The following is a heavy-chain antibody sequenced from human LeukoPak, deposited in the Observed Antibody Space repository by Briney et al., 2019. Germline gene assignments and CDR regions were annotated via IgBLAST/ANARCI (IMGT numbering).Heavy chain of an antibody. J-gene: IGHJ4*02. D-gene: IGHD3-3*01. CDR1: GGSISSGGYY. CDR3: ARDRSGFGIQH. Sequence: IPSETLSLTCTVSGGSISSGGYYWSWIRQPPGKGLEWIGWIHYLEGTNYNPSLKSRVTISVDTSKNQFSLKLSSVNAADTAVYYCARDRSGFGIQHWGPGTLVIVSS. CDR2: IHYLEGT. V-gene: IGHV4-61*08.